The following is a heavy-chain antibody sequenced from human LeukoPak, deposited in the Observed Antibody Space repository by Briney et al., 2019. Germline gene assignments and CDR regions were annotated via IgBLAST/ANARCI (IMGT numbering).Heavy chain of an antibody. J-gene: IGHJ4*02. CDR1: GDSISTIYY. V-gene: IGHV4-39*07. D-gene: IGHD4-17*01. CDR2: IYYSGST. Sequence: PSETLSLTCTVSGDSISTIYYWAWIRQPPGKGLEWIGNIYYSGSTYYNPSLRSRVTLSLDTSKNQFSLNIKSVTAADTAVYYCARDSPLYGDYEGLDYWGQGLLVTVSS. CDR3: ARDSPLYGDYEGLDY.